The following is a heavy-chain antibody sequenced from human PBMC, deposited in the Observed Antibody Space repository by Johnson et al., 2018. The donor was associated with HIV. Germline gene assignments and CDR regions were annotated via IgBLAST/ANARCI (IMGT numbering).Heavy chain of an antibody. Sequence: VQLVESVGGVVRPGGSLRLSCAASGFTFDDYGLSWVRPAPGKGLVWASGINWIGGSTDYAESVKGRFTISRDNAKNSRYLQMNSLRAEDTALYYCARQHYYGSGSYPGAFDIWGQGTMVTVSS. CDR3: ARQHYYGSGSYPGAFDI. CDR2: INWIGGST. D-gene: IGHD3-10*01. V-gene: IGHV3-20*04. J-gene: IGHJ3*02. CDR1: GFTFDDYG.